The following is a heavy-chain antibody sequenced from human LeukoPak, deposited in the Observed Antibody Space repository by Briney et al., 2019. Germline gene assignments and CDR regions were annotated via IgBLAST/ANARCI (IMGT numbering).Heavy chain of an antibody. CDR1: GYTFTSYG. V-gene: IGHV1-18*04. CDR3: AREREDIVVVPAALDAFDI. Sequence: ASVKVSCKASGYTFTSYGISWVRQAPGQGLEWMGWISAYNGNTNYAQELQGRVTMTTDTSTSTAYMELRSLRSDDTAVYYCAREREDIVVVPAALDAFDIWGQGTMVTVSS. J-gene: IGHJ3*02. D-gene: IGHD2-2*01. CDR2: ISAYNGNT.